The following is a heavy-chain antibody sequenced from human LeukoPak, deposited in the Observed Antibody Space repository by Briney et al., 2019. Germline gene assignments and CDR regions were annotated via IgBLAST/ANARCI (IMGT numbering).Heavy chain of an antibody. CDR3: ARVYGSYSTPSVRSTYYYYMDV. V-gene: IGHV1-2*02. CDR1: GYTFTSYG. J-gene: IGHJ6*03. D-gene: IGHD6-13*01. Sequence: VASVKVSCKASGYTFTSYGISWVRQAPGQGLEWMGWINPNSGGTNYAQKFQGRVTMTRDTSISTAYMELSRLRSDDTAVYYCARVYGSYSTPSVRSTYYYYMDVWGKGTTVTISS. CDR2: INPNSGGT.